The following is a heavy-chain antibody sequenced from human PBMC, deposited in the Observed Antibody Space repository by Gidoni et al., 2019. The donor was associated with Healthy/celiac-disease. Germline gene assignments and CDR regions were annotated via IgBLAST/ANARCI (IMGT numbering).Heavy chain of an antibody. CDR3: AKDFYGSGYGMDV. V-gene: IGHV3-23*01. J-gene: IGHJ6*02. Sequence: EVQLLESGGGLVQPGGSLSLSCAASGFTFSSYAMSWVRQAPGKGLEWFSAISGSGGSTYYADSVKGRFTISRDNSKNTLYLQMNSLRAEDTAVYYCAKDFYGSGYGMDVWGQGTTVTVSS. CDR2: ISGSGGST. D-gene: IGHD3-10*01. CDR1: GFTFSSYA.